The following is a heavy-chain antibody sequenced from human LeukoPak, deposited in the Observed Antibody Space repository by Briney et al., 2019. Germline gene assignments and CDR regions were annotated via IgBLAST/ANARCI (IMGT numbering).Heavy chain of an antibody. CDR1: GFTFSSYG. V-gene: IGHV3-30*02. D-gene: IGHD1-26*01. J-gene: IGHJ4*02. CDR2: IRYDGSNK. Sequence: GGSLRLSCAASGFTFSSYGMHWVRQAPGKGLEWVAFIRYDGSNKYYADSVKGRFTISRDNSKNTLYLQMNSLRAEDTAVYYCTKDPTSGSYYVGDYWGRGTLVTVSS. CDR3: TKDPTSGSYYVGDY.